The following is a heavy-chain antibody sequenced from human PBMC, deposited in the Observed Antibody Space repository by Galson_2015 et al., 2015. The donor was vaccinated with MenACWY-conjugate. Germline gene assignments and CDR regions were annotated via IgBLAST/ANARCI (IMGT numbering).Heavy chain of an antibody. CDR2: ISAAGHST. J-gene: IGHJ4*02. CDR3: AKDRGVIRVYYFDY. Sequence: SLRLSCAASGFTFSNYAMTWVRQAPGKGLEWVSSISAAGHSTYYADSVKGRFTISRDSSENTLFLQMNSLRAEDTAVYYCAKDRGVIRVYYFDYWGQGTLVTVSS. V-gene: IGHV3-23*01. D-gene: IGHD3-10*01. CDR1: GFTFSNYA.